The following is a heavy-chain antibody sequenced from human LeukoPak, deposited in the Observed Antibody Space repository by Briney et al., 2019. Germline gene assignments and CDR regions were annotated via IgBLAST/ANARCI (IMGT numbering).Heavy chain of an antibody. CDR2: IIPIFGTA. V-gene: IGHV1-69*13. CDR3: ARVLTRYSSGWYYFDY. D-gene: IGHD6-19*01. J-gene: IGHJ4*02. CDR1: GGTFSSYA. Sequence: GASVKVSCKASGGTFSSYAISWVRQAPGQGLEWMGGIIPIFGTANYAQKFQGRVTITADESTSTAYMELSSLRSEDTAVYYCARVLTRYSSGWYYFDYWGQGTLVTVSS.